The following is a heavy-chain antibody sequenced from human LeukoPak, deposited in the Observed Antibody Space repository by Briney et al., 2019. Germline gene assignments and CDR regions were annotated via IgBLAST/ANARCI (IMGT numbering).Heavy chain of an antibody. V-gene: IGHV1-18*01. CDR1: GYTFTSYG. D-gene: IGHD5-12*01. J-gene: IGHJ5*02. CDR3: ARDLGIVATTEGPEYNWFDP. Sequence: ASVKVSCKASGYTFTSYGISWVRQAPGQGLEWMGWISAYNGNTNYAQKLQGRVTMTTDTSTSTAYMELRSLRSDDTAVYYCARDLGIVATTEGPEYNWFDPWGQGTLVTVSS. CDR2: ISAYNGNT.